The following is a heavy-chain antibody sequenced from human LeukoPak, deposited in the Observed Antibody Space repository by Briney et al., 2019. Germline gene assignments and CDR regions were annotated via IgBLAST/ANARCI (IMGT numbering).Heavy chain of an antibody. D-gene: IGHD5-12*01. CDR2: IIPILGIA. Sequence: ASVKVSSRDPGGTFSSYAISWGRQAPGQGLEWMGRIIPILGIANYAQKFQGRVTITADKSTSTAYMELSSLRSEDTAVYYCARTLLVATRKFIYWGQGTLVTVSS. V-gene: IGHV1-69*04. CDR3: ARTLLVATRKFIY. J-gene: IGHJ4*02. CDR1: GGTFSSYA.